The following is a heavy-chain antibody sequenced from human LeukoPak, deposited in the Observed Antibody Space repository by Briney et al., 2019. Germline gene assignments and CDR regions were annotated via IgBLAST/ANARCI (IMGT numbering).Heavy chain of an antibody. V-gene: IGHV3-21*01. CDR1: GFTFSSYS. CDR2: ISSSGSYI. Sequence: PGGSLRLSCAASGFTFSSYSMSWVRQAPGKGLEWVSSISSSGSYIYYADSVKGRFTISRDNAKNSLYLQMNSLDPRDTDLYFCARASTTVPNLLDNWGQGTLVTVSS. D-gene: IGHD4-17*01. J-gene: IGHJ4*02. CDR3: ARASTTVPNLLDN.